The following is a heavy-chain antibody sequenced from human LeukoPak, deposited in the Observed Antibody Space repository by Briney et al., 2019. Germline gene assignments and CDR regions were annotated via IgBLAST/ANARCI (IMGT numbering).Heavy chain of an antibody. V-gene: IGHV4-59*08. CDR1: GGSISSYY. CDR2: IYYSGST. D-gene: IGHD3-10*01. Sequence: SETLSLTCTVSGGSISSYYWSWIRQPPGKGLEWIGYIYYSGSTNYNPSLKSRVTISVDTSKNQFSLKLSSVTAADTAVYYCARHSSRAEELVIWGQGTLVTVSS. J-gene: IGHJ4*02. CDR3: ARHSSRAEELVI.